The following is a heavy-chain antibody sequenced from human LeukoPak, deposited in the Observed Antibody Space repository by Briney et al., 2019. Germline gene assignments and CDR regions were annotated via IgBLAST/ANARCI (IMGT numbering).Heavy chain of an antibody. D-gene: IGHD3-22*01. Sequence: ASVTVSCTASGYTFTSYYMHWVRQAPGQGLEWMGIINPSGGSTSYAQKFQGRVTMTRDTSTSTVYMELSSLRSEDTAVYYCARGGVYYYDSSSYQGEYFQHWGQGTLVTVSS. CDR3: ARGGVYYYDSSSYQGEYFQH. CDR2: INPSGGST. CDR1: GYTFTSYY. J-gene: IGHJ1*01. V-gene: IGHV1-46*01.